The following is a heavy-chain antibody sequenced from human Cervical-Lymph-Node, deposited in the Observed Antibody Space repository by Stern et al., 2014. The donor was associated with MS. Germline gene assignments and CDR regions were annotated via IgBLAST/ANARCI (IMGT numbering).Heavy chain of an antibody. CDR1: GGSISSFY. D-gene: IGHD2-15*01. Sequence: QVQLQESGPGLVKPSETLSLTCTVSGGSISSFYWSWIRQPPGKGLEWIGYMDYSGSTNYNPSLKSRVTISVDTSKNQFSLKLSSVTAADTALYFCARQGSGGRAFDIWGQGTMVTVSS. V-gene: IGHV4-59*01. J-gene: IGHJ3*02. CDR3: ARQGSGGRAFDI. CDR2: MDYSGST.